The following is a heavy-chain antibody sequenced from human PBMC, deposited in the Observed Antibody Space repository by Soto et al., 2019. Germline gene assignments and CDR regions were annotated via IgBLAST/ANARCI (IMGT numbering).Heavy chain of an antibody. CDR3: ARGGLAATFDP. CDR1: GFTFSGSA. D-gene: IGHD2-15*01. J-gene: IGHJ5*02. Sequence: HPGGSLRLSCAASGFTFSGSAMHWVRQASGKGLEWVSAIGSAGDTYYPGSVKGRFTISRENAKNSFYLQMNSLRAEDTAVYYCARGGLAATFDPWGQGTLVTVSS. CDR2: IGSAGDT. V-gene: IGHV3-13*01.